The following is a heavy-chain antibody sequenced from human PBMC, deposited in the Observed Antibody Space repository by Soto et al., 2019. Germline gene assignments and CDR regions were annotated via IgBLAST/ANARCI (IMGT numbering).Heavy chain of an antibody. Sequence: PGESLKISCKGSGYSFTSYWIGWVRQMPGKGLEWMGIIYPGDSDTRYSPSFQGQVTISADKSISTAYLQWSSLKASDTAMYYCARGSSSYYYYYGMDVWGHGTTVTVSS. V-gene: IGHV5-51*01. J-gene: IGHJ6*02. D-gene: IGHD6-13*01. CDR3: ARGSSSYYYYYGMDV. CDR2: IYPGDSDT. CDR1: GYSFTSYW.